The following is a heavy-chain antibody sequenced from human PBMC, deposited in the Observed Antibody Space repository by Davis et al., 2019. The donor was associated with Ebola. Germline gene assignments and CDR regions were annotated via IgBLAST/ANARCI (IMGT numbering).Heavy chain of an antibody. CDR3: ARRGGLVPAAGYYYGMDV. V-gene: IGHV3-21*01. D-gene: IGHD2-2*01. J-gene: IGHJ6*02. CDR2: ISSSSGYI. Sequence: GESLKISCAASGFTFSSYSMNWVRQAPGKGLEWVSSISSSSGYIYYADSVKGRFTISRDNAKNSLYLQMNSLRAEDTAVYYCARRGGLVPAAGYYYGMDVWGQGTTVTVSS. CDR1: GFTFSSYS.